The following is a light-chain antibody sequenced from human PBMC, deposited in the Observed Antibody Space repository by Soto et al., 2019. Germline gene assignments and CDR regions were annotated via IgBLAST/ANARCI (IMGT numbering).Light chain of an antibody. CDR3: QQYNSYPYT. V-gene: IGKV1-5*03. J-gene: IGKJ2*01. CDR2: KAS. Sequence: DIQMTQSPATLSASVGDRVTITCRASQSISSWLAWYQQKPGKAPKLLIYKASSLESGVPSRFSGSGSGTEFPLTISSLLPDDFATYYCQQYNSYPYTFGQGTKLEIK. CDR1: QSISSW.